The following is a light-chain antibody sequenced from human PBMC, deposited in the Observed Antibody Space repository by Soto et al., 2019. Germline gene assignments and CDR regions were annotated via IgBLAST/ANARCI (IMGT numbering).Light chain of an antibody. V-gene: IGLV1-51*01. CDR2: DNH. Sequence: QSVLTQPPSVSAAPGQKVTISCSGSSSNIGDNYVSWYQQVPGKAPKLLIYDNHKRPSGIPDRFSGSKSGTSSTLGITGLQTGDEANYYCGTWDWSLKIWVFGGGTKLTVL. J-gene: IGLJ3*02. CDR1: SSNIGDNY. CDR3: GTWDWSLKIWV.